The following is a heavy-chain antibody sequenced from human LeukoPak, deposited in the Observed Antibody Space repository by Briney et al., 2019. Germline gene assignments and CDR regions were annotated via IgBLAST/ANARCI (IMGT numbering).Heavy chain of an antibody. CDR3: ARIKVRGVIDY. J-gene: IGHJ4*02. D-gene: IGHD3-10*01. CDR1: GGSISSYY. CDR2: IYTSGST. V-gene: IGHV4-4*08. Sequence: SETLSLTCTVSGGSISSYYWSWIRQPPGKGLEWIGRIYTSGSTNYNPSLKSRVTISVDTSKNQFSLKLSPVTAADTAVYYCARIKVRGVIDYWGQGTLVTVSS.